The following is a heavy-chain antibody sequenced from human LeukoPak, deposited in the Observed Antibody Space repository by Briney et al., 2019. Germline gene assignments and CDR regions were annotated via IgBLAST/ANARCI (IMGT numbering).Heavy chain of an antibody. CDR2: IYYSGST. CDR3: ARGEGRSYDILTGYYTGYNWFDP. D-gene: IGHD3-9*01. CDR1: GGSISSYY. Sequence: PSETLSLTCTVSGGSISSYYWSWIRQPPGKGLEWIGYIYYSGSTNYNPSLKSRVTISVDTSKNQFSLKLSSVTAADTAVYYCARGEGRSYDILTGYYTGYNWFDPWGQGTLVTVSS. V-gene: IGHV4-59*08. J-gene: IGHJ5*02.